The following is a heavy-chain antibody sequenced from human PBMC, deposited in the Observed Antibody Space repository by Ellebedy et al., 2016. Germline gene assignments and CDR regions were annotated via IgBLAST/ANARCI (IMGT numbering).Heavy chain of an antibody. J-gene: IGHJ4*02. V-gene: IGHV3-23*01. CDR1: GFAFSNYV. CDR3: AKGGVGRNNYGDY. CDR2: ISSSGTGT. D-gene: IGHD3-16*01. Sequence: GESLKISCAASGFAFSNYVMGWVRQAPRKGLEWVSSISSSGTGTYYADSVKGRFTISRDDSKNTLYLQMNSLRVEDTAVYYCAKGGVGRNNYGDYWGQGILVTVSS.